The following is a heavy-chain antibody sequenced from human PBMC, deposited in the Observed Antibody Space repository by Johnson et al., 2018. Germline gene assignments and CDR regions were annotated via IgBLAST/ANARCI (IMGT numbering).Heavy chain of an antibody. CDR1: GFNVSSYA. V-gene: IGHV3-33*01. Sequence: QVQLVQCGGGAVQPGRSLRLSCAASGFNVSSYAMHWVRQAPGKGLEWVAMIGYGNGDKNYADHVKGRFTSSRDISKNILFLQLNSLKAEDTAVYYWAREDLVVLPSNRLDDYDMDVWGVGTTVTVPS. D-gene: IGHD2-8*01. J-gene: IGHJ6*02. CDR3: AREDLVVLPSNRLDDYDMDV. CDR2: IGYGNGDK.